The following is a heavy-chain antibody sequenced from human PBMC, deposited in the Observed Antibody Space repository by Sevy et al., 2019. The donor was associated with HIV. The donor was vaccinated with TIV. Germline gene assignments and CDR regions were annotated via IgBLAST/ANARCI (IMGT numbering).Heavy chain of an antibody. J-gene: IGHJ4*02. D-gene: IGHD3-22*01. CDR3: ARDQYYDSSGSPYFDY. Sequence: GGSLRLSCAASGFTFSSYAMHWVRQAPGKGLEWVAVISYDGSNKYYADSVKGRFTISRDNSKNTLYLQMNSLRAEDTAVYYYARDQYYDSSGSPYFDYWGQGTLVTVSS. CDR2: ISYDGSNK. V-gene: IGHV3-30-3*01. CDR1: GFTFSSYA.